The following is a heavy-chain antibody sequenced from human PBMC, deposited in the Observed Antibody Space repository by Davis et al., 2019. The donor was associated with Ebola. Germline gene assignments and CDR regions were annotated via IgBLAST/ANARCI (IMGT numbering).Heavy chain of an antibody. D-gene: IGHD1-26*01. J-gene: IGHJ6*02. CDR2: ISYDGSNK. CDR1: GFTFSSYG. V-gene: IGHV3-30*18. CDR3: AKEEGGSYPYHYYYGMDV. Sequence: PGGSLRLSCAASGFTFSSYGMHWVRQAPGKGLEWVAVISYDGSNKYYADSVKGRFTISRDNSKNTLYLQMNSLRAEDTAVYYCAKEEGGSYPYHYYYGMDVWGQGTTVTVSS.